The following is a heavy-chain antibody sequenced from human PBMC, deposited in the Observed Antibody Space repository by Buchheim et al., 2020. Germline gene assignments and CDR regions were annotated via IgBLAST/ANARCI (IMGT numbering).Heavy chain of an antibody. CDR2: RWYDGSNK. V-gene: IGHV3-33*01. Sequence: QVQLVESGGGVVQPGRSLRLSCAASGFTFSSYGMHWVRQAPGKGLEWVAVRWYDGSNKYYVDSVKGRFTISRDNSKNTLYLQMNNLRAEDTAVYYCARDRFGDSVWGSNRYMDVWGQGT. J-gene: IGHJ6*02. CDR1: GFTFSSYG. D-gene: IGHD3-16*02. CDR3: ARDRFGDSVWGSNRYMDV.